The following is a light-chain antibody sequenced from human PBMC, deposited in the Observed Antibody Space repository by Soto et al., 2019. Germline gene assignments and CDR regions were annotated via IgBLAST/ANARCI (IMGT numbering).Light chain of an antibody. J-gene: IGLJ3*02. CDR3: AAWDDSLSGPNWV. CDR2: RNN. Sequence: QSVLTQPPSASGTPGQRVTISCSGSSSNIGSNYVYWYQQLPGTAPKLLIYRNNQRPSWVPDRFSGSKSGTSASLAISGLRSEDEADYYCAAWDDSLSGPNWVFGGGTKLTVL. V-gene: IGLV1-47*01. CDR1: SSNIGSNY.